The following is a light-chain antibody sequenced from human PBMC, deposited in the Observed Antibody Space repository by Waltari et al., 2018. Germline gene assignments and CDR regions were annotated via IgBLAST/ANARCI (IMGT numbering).Light chain of an antibody. J-gene: IGLJ2*01. Sequence: QSALTQPASVSVSPGQSITIPCTGTSGDVGAYNYVSWYQQHPGKAPKLMIFDVINRPSGVSNRFSGSKSGNTASLTISGLQAEDGADYYCSSYISSSTLELFGGGTSLTVL. V-gene: IGLV2-14*03. CDR2: DVI. CDR3: SSYISSSTLEL. CDR1: SGDVGAYNY.